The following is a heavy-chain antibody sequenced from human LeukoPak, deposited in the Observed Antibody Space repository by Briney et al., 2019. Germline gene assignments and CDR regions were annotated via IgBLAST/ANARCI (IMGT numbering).Heavy chain of an antibody. J-gene: IGHJ4*02. V-gene: IGHV5-51*01. Sequence: GESLKISCKGSGYSFTSYWIGWVRQMPGKGLEWMGIIYPGDSDTRYSPSFQGQVTISADKSISTAHLQWSSLKASDTAMYYCARHKRGYSGYDAIDYWGQGTLVTVSS. CDR2: IYPGDSDT. D-gene: IGHD5-12*01. CDR1: GYSFTSYW. CDR3: ARHKRGYSGYDAIDY.